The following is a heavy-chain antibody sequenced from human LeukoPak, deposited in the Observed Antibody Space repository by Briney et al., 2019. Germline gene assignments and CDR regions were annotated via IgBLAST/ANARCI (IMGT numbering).Heavy chain of an antibody. CDR1: GGSISSYY. D-gene: IGHD1-7*01. Sequence: TSETLSLTCTVSGGSISSYYWNWIRQPAGKGLEWIGRIYTSGTTNYNPSLKSRVTMSVDTSKNQFSLKLSSVTAADTAVYYCAKVSTATTDYYYMDVWGKGTTVTVSS. CDR2: IYTSGTT. CDR3: AKVSTATTDYYYMDV. J-gene: IGHJ6*03. V-gene: IGHV4-4*07.